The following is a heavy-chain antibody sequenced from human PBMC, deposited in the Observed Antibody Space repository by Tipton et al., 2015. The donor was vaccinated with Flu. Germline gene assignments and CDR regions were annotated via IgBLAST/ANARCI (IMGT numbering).Heavy chain of an antibody. CDR3: ARGPPGPSIRAYYFDI. CDR2: IRYGGSS. J-gene: IGHJ4*02. V-gene: IGHV4-39*07. Sequence: TLSLTCTVSGGSISTSGYYWGWIRQPPGKGLEWIGSIRYGGSSYYTPSLKSRVTISTDTSTNQVSLKMNSVIAADTAVYYCARGPPGPSIRAYYFDIWGQGALVTVSS. D-gene: IGHD2-21*01. CDR1: GGSISTSGYY.